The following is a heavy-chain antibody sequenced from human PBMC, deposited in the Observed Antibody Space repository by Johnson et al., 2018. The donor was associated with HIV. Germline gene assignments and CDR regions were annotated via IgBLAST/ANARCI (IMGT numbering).Heavy chain of an antibody. V-gene: IGHV3-30*02. D-gene: IGHD1-26*01. J-gene: IGHJ3*02. CDR3: AKGRLVGATTYDAFDI. Sequence: QVQLVESGGGVVQPGRSLRLSCAASGFTFSSYAMHWVRQAPGKGLEWVAFIRYDGTNKYYAGSVKGRFTISRDNSKNTLYLQMNSLRAEDTAGYYCAKGRLVGATTYDAFDIWGQGTMVTVSS. CDR2: IRYDGTNK. CDR1: GFTFSSYA.